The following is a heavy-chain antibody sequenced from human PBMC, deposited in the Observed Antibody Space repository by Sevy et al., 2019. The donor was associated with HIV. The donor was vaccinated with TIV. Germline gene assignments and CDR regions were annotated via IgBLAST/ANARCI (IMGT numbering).Heavy chain of an antibody. V-gene: IGHV4-59*01. CDR3: VRQGGLVDYGMDV. D-gene: IGHD1-26*01. Sequence: SETLSLTCTVSGGSIGHYCWSWIRQPPGKGLEWIAYVYYTGSTNYNPSLKGRVTIALDTPKNQFSLNLSSLTAADTAVYYCVRQGGLVDYGMDVWGQGTTVTVSS. CDR2: VYYTGST. CDR1: GGSIGHYC. J-gene: IGHJ6*02.